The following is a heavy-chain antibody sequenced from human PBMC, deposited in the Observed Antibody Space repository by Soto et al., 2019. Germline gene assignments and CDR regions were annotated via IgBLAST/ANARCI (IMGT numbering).Heavy chain of an antibody. CDR3: AKGAVGYLDW. J-gene: IGHJ4*02. Sequence: EVQLLESGGNLVQPGGSLRLSCAASGFTFSSYAMNWVRQAPGKGLEWVSVITSSGGNTKYEDSVKGRFTISRDNSKNTLYLQMNSLRAEDTAIYYCAKGAVGYLDWWGQGTLVTVSS. CDR2: ITSSGGNT. V-gene: IGHV3-23*01. D-gene: IGHD6-25*01. CDR1: GFTFSSYA.